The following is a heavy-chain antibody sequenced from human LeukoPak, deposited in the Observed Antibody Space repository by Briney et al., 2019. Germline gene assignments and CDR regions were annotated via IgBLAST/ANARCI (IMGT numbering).Heavy chain of an antibody. CDR3: ARDKGTSYLSYFDY. D-gene: IGHD6-6*01. CDR1: GFTFSSYV. V-gene: IGHV3-30*04. CDR2: ISYDGSNE. Sequence: GRSLRLSCAASGFTFSSYVMHWVRQAPGKGLEWVAIISYDGSNEYYADPVKGRFTISRDNSKNTLYLQMNSMRAADTAVYYCARDKGTSYLSYFDYWGQGTLVTVSS. J-gene: IGHJ4*02.